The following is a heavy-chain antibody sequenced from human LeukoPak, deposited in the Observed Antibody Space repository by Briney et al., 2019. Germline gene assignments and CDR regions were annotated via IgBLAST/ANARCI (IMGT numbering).Heavy chain of an antibody. Sequence: GGSLRLSCAASGFTFSSFAMSWVRQSPGRGLEWVSLSSSSGSITYYADSVQGRFTISRDNSKNTLYLQMNSLRAEDTALYYCAKNRGMTMIGGGLDYWGQGTLVTVSS. CDR2: SSSSGSIT. V-gene: IGHV3-23*01. J-gene: IGHJ4*02. D-gene: IGHD3-10*02. CDR1: GFTFSSFA. CDR3: AKNRGMTMIGGGLDY.